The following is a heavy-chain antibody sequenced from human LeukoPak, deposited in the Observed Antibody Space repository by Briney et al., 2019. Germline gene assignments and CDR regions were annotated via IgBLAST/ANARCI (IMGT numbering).Heavy chain of an antibody. CDR1: GFSFSGYW. V-gene: IGHV3-74*01. CDR2: MNGDGSSI. D-gene: IGHD3-22*01. J-gene: IGHJ4*02. CDR3: AKHSYDSSGYYSIDY. Sequence: PGGSLRLSCAASGFSFSGYWMYWVRQAPGKGLVWVSRMNGDGSSIGYADSVKGRFTISRDNAKNTLYLQMNSLRAEDTAVYYCAKHSYDSSGYYSIDYWGQGTLVTVFS.